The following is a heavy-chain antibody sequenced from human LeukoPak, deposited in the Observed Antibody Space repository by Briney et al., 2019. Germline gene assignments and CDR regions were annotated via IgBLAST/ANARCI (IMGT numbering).Heavy chain of an antibody. D-gene: IGHD3-22*01. J-gene: IGHJ6*02. V-gene: IGHV1-18*01. CDR2: ISAYNGNT. CDR1: GYTFTSYG. CDR3: ARVLAGSGYCFSGDYYYGMDV. Sequence: GASVRVSCKASGYTFTSYGISWVRQAPGQGLEWMGWISAYNGNTNYAQKLQGRVTMTTDTSTSTAYMELRSLRSDDTAVYYCARVLAGSGYCFSGDYYYGMDVWGQGTTVTVSS.